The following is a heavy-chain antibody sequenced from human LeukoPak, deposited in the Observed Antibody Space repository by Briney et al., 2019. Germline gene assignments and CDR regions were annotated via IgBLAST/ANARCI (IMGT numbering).Heavy chain of an antibody. V-gene: IGHV3-11*06. Sequence: GGSLRLSCAASGFTFSDYYMSWIRQAPGKGLEWVSSISSSSSYIYYADSVKGRFTIFRDNAKNSLYLQMNSLRAEDTAVYYCARDLTYCGGDCYLAEYFQHWGQGTLVTVSS. CDR1: GFTFSDYY. CDR2: ISSSSSYI. J-gene: IGHJ1*01. D-gene: IGHD2-21*02. CDR3: ARDLTYCGGDCYLAEYFQH.